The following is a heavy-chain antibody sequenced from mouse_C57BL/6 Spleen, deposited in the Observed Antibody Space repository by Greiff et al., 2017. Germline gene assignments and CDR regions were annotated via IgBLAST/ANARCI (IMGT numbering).Heavy chain of an antibody. D-gene: IGHD1-1*01. CDR1: GYTLTDYE. V-gene: IGHV1-15*01. CDR3: TRFITTVVATRYFDV. Sequence: VQLQQSGAELVRPWASVTLSCKASGYTLTDYEMHWVKQTPVHGLEWIGAIEPETGGTAYNQKFKGQAILTADKSSSTAYIELRSLTSEDSAVDYCTRFITTVVATRYFDVWGTGTTVTVSA. J-gene: IGHJ1*03. CDR2: IEPETGGT.